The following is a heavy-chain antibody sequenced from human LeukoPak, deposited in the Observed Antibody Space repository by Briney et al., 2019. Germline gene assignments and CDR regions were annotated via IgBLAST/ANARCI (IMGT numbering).Heavy chain of an antibody. J-gene: IGHJ4*02. CDR2: VSGSGGTT. CDR3: AKSDYYDSSGHPSSLEY. CDR1: GFPFSRYA. D-gene: IGHD3-22*01. V-gene: IGHV3-23*01. Sequence: GGSLRLSCAASGFPFSRYAMSWVRQAPGRALEWVSAVSGSGGTTFYADSVKGRFTISRDNSKNTLYLQMNSLRAEDTAVYYCAKSDYYDSSGHPSSLEYWGQGTLVTVSS.